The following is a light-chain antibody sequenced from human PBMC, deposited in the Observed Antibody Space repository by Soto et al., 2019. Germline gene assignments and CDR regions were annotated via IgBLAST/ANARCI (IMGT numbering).Light chain of an antibody. CDR3: QQYGSSPPGT. J-gene: IGKJ5*01. CDR1: QSVSSTY. V-gene: IGKV3-20*01. Sequence: EIVLTQSPGTLSLSPGERATLSCRASQSVSSTYLIWYQQKPGQAPRLLIYDTSSRATGIPERFSGSRSGTDFTLTISRLEPEDFAVYYCQQYGSSPPGTFGQGTRLEIK. CDR2: DTS.